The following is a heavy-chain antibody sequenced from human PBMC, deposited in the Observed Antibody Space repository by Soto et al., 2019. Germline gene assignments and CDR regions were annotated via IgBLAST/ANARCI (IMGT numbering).Heavy chain of an antibody. D-gene: IGHD4-17*01. J-gene: IGHJ3*02. V-gene: IGHV1-69*13. CDR1: GGTFSSYA. Sequence: SVRVSCKASGGTFSSYAISWVRQAPGQGLEWMGGIIPIFGTANYAQKFQGRVTITADESTSTAYMELSSLRSEDTAVYYCARVVCTQNDYGGNSEVCAFDIWGQGTMVTVSS. CDR3: ARVVCTQNDYGGNSEVCAFDI. CDR2: IIPIFGTA.